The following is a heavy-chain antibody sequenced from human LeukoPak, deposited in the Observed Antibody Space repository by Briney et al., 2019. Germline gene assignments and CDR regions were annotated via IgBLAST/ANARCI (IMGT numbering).Heavy chain of an antibody. D-gene: IGHD6-13*01. CDR1: GFTFYTFA. CDR2: ISGTGGSR. CDR3: ARDHGLYSSSWYGDAFDI. Sequence: PGGSLRLSCAASGFTFYTFAMSWVRQAPGKGLEWVSGISGTGGSRNYADSVKGRFTISRDNSKNTLYLQMNSLRAEDTAVYYCARDHGLYSSSWYGDAFDIWGQGTMVTISS. V-gene: IGHV3-23*01. J-gene: IGHJ3*02.